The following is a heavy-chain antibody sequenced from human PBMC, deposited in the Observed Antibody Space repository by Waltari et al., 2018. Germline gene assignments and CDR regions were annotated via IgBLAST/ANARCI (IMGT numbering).Heavy chain of an antibody. CDR3: ARRSGYYYGSGSIDY. CDR2: INHSGST. V-gene: IGHV4-34*01. D-gene: IGHD3-10*01. J-gene: IGHJ4*02. Sequence: QVQLQQWGAGLLKPSETLSLTCAVYGGSFSGYYWSWIRQPPGKGLEWIWEINHSGSTTYNRSLKSRVTISVDTSKNQFSLTLSSVTAADTAVYYCARRSGYYYGSGSIDYWGQGTLVTVSS. CDR1: GGSFSGYY.